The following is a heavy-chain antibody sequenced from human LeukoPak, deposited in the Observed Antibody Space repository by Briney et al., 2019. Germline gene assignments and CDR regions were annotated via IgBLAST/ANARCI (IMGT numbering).Heavy chain of an antibody. CDR1: GYTFIRFW. CDR3: ATGGIYSSNFDY. D-gene: IGHD5-18*01. Sequence: GESLKISCRVSGYTFIRFWIGWVRQIPGKGLEGMGIIYPGDSETRYSPSFQGQVTISVDKSISTAYLQWSSLKASDTAVYYCATGGIYSSNFDYWGQGTLVTVSS. CDR2: IYPGDSET. J-gene: IGHJ4*02. V-gene: IGHV5-51*01.